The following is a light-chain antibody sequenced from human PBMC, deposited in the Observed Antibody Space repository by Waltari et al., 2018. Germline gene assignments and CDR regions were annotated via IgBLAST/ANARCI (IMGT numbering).Light chain of an antibody. CDR2: GAS. Sequence: EIVMTQSPATLSVSPGERASISCRASQSISSNLAWYQQRPGQAPRLLIYGASTRATGIPARFSGSGSGTEFTLTISSLQSEDFAVYYCQHYYNWPVTFGQGTRLEIK. V-gene: IGKV3-15*01. CDR1: QSISSN. J-gene: IGKJ5*01. CDR3: QHYYNWPVT.